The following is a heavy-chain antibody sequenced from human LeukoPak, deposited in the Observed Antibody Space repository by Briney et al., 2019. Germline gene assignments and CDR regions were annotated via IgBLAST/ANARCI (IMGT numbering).Heavy chain of an antibody. V-gene: IGHV3-21*01. CDR3: ARDLNSSSSWYYYYYGMDV. CDR2: ISSSSSYI. D-gene: IGHD6-6*01. Sequence: PGGSLRLSCAASGFTFSSYSMNWVRHAPGKGLEWVSSISSSSSYIYYADPVKGRFTISRDNAKNSLYLQMNSLRAEDTAVYYCARDLNSSSSWYYYYYGMDVWGQGTTLTVSS. CDR1: GFTFSSYS. J-gene: IGHJ6*02.